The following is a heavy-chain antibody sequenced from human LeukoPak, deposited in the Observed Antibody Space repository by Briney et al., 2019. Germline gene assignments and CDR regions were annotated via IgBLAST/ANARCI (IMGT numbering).Heavy chain of an antibody. J-gene: IGHJ3*02. CDR2: IYHSGST. CDR3: ARYGYSYGSKSRAFDI. Sequence: SETLSLTCTVSGGSISSGSYYWSWIRQPPGKGLEWIGSIYHSGSTYYNPSLKSRVTISVDTSKNQFSLKLSSVTAADTAVYYCARYGYSYGSKSRAFDIWGQGTMVTVSS. V-gene: IGHV4-39*07. CDR1: GGSISSGSYY. D-gene: IGHD5-18*01.